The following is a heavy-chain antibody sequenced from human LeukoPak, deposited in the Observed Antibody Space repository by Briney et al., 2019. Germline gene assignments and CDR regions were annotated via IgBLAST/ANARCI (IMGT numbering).Heavy chain of an antibody. CDR3: ARAMSYYYDSSGYYSTRFDY. CDR2: IYHSGST. V-gene: IGHV4-34*01. D-gene: IGHD3-22*01. Sequence: PSETLSLTCAVYGGSFSGYYWSWIRQPPGKGLEWIGEIYHSGSTNYNPSLKSRVTISVDKSKNQFSLKLSSVTAADTAVYYCARAMSYYYDSSGYYSTRFDYWGQGTLVTVSS. J-gene: IGHJ4*02. CDR1: GGSFSGYY.